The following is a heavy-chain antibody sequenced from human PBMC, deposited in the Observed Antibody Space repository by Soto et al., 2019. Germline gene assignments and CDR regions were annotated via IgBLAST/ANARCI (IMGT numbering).Heavy chain of an antibody. CDR2: ISGSGGST. CDR3: AKEVTRRGIQLWQYYYGMDV. V-gene: IGHV3-23*01. Sequence: QPGGSLRLSCAASGFTFSSYAMSWVRQAPGKGLEWVSAISGSGGSTYYADSVKGRFTISRDNSKNTLYLQMNSLRAEDTAVYYCAKEVTRRGIQLWQYYYGMDVWGQGTTVTVSS. D-gene: IGHD5-18*01. CDR1: GFTFSSYA. J-gene: IGHJ6*02.